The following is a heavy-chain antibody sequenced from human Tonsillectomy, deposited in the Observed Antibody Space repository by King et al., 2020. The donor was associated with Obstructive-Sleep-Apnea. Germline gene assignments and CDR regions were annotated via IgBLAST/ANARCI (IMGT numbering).Heavy chain of an antibody. V-gene: IGHV4-4*07. J-gene: IGHJ4*02. D-gene: IGHD3-3*01. Sequence: VQLQESGPGLVKPSETMSLTCTISGDSMSGRYWSWIRQAAGEGLEWIGRIYARGSTDYNPSLMSRVTMSVDTSENQFSLKLTSMTAADTAVYYCARVWSPGWGFDYWGQGKLVIVSS. CDR3: ARVWSPGWGFDY. CDR2: IYARGST. CDR1: GDSMSGRY.